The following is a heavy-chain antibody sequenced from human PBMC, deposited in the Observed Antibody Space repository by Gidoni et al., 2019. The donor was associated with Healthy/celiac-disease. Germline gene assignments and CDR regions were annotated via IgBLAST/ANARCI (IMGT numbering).Heavy chain of an antibody. Sequence: QVQLVQSGAEVKKPGASVKVSCKAAGSTFTGYYMHWVRQAPGQGLEWMGWINPNSGGTNYAQKFHGRVTMTRDTSISTAYMELSRLRSDDTAVYYCAREGGDSSGYNWFDPWGQGTLVTVSS. D-gene: IGHD3-22*01. J-gene: IGHJ5*02. CDR1: GSTFTGYY. V-gene: IGHV1-2*02. CDR2: INPNSGGT. CDR3: AREGGDSSGYNWFDP.